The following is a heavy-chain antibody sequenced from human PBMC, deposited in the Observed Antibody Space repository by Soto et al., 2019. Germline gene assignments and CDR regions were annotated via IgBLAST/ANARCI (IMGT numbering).Heavy chain of an antibody. CDR1: GFTFDDYA. D-gene: IGHD3-10*01. J-gene: IGHJ4*02. V-gene: IGHV3-9*01. CDR3: AKAKSFSGGGSGSRSFDY. Sequence: EVQLVESGGGLVQPGRSLRLSCAASGFTFDDYAMHWVRQAPGKGLEWVSGISWNSGSIGYADSVKGRFTISRDNAKNSLYLQMNSLRAEDTALYYCAKAKSFSGGGSGSRSFDYWGQGTLVTVSS. CDR2: ISWNSGSI.